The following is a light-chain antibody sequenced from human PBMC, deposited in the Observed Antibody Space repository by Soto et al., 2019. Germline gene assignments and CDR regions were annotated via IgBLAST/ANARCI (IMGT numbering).Light chain of an antibody. Sequence: DIQMTQSPSSLSASVGNSVTVSCRASQIVDSSLNWYQQNPGKAPKLLIYAASSLQSGVQSRLSGSGSATYFTLTTHNLQPEDFATYYCQQTHSLPPTFGQGT. CDR3: QQTHSLPPT. V-gene: IGKV1-39*01. CDR1: QIVDSS. CDR2: AAS. J-gene: IGKJ2*01.